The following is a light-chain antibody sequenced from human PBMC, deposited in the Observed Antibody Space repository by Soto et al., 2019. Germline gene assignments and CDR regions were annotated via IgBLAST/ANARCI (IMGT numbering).Light chain of an antibody. Sequence: QSVLTQPPSVSGAPGQRVTISCTGSSSNIGAGYDVHWYQQLPGTAPKLLIYGSTNRPSGVPNRFSGSKSDTSASLAITGLQAEYEADYYCQAYDITLSGVEFGGGTKLTVL. CDR2: GST. V-gene: IGLV1-40*01. CDR3: QAYDITLSGVE. J-gene: IGLJ2*01. CDR1: SSNIGAGYD.